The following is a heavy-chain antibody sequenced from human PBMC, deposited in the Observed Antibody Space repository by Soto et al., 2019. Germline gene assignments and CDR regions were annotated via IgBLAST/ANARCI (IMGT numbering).Heavy chain of an antibody. CDR3: ARPVGSGGYYGMDV. CDR1: GGSISSSNW. CDR2: IYHSGST. D-gene: IGHD3-16*01. Sequence: QVQRQESGPGLVKPSGTLCLTCAVSGGSISSSNWWRWVRQPPGKGLEWIGEIYHSGSTNYNPSLESRVTISVAKAKNQCSLKLSSVTAADTAVYYCARPVGSGGYYGMDVWGQGTTVTVSS. J-gene: IGHJ6*02. V-gene: IGHV4-4*02.